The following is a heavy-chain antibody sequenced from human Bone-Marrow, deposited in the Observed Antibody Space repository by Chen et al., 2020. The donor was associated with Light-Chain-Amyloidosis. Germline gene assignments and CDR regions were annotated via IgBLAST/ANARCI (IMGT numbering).Heavy chain of an antibody. V-gene: IGHV4-59*01. CDR3: ASVPPERWRRGFFDY. CDR2: MYYTGNT. J-gene: IGHJ4*02. Sequence: VQLQGSGPGVVKPSETLSRTCTVSCVSISLSYWSWIRQTPGQGLEWIGYMYYTGNTYYNPSLKSRVAMSVDTFKNQFSLNLTSVTAADAAVYYCASVPPERWRRGFFDYWGQGILVTVSS. CDR1: CVSISLSY.